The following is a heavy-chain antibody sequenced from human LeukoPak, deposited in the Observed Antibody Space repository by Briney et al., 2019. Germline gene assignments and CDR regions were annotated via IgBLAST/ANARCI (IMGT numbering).Heavy chain of an antibody. CDR1: GFTFSSYG. J-gene: IGHJ4*02. V-gene: IGHV3-21*01. Sequence: GGSLRLSCAASGFTFSSYGMHWVRQAPGKGLEWVSSISGSSNYIYYADSVKGRFTISRDNAKNSLFLQLNSLRAEDTAVYYCARVLPSITNSLDLDYWGQGTLVTVSS. CDR3: ARVLPSITNSLDLDY. D-gene: IGHD3-10*01. CDR2: ISGSSNYI.